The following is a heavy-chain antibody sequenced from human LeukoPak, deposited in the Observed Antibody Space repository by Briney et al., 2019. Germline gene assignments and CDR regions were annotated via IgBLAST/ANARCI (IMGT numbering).Heavy chain of an antibody. J-gene: IGHJ6*03. V-gene: IGHV3-23*01. CDR3: AKDRIAAYYYMDV. CDR2: IGSGGRST. CDR1: GFPFGNEA. Sequence: GGSLRLSCAASGFPFGNEAMSWVRQSPERGLEWVSAIGSGGRSTYYADSVKGRFTISRDNSKNTLYLQMNSLRAEDTAVYYCAKDRIAAYYYMDVWGKGTTVTVS. D-gene: IGHD6-13*01.